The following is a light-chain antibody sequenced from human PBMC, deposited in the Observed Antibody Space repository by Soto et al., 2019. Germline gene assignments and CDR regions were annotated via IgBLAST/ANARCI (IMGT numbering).Light chain of an antibody. Sequence: QSVLTQPPSASGTPGQRVTSSCSGSSSNIGSNYVYWYQQLPGTAPKLLIYRNNQRPSGVPDRFSGSKSDTSASLAISGLRSEDEADYYCAAWDDSLVFGGGTKLTVL. J-gene: IGLJ2*01. CDR1: SSNIGSNY. CDR2: RNN. CDR3: AAWDDSLV. V-gene: IGLV1-47*01.